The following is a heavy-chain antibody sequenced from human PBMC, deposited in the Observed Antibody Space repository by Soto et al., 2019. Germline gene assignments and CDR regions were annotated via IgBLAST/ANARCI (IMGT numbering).Heavy chain of an antibody. V-gene: IGHV4-34*01. CDR1: GGSFSGYY. D-gene: IGHD6-13*01. J-gene: IGHJ4*02. Sequence: QVQLQQWGAGLLKPSETLSLTCAVYGGSFSGYYWSWIRQPPGKGLEWIGEIKHSGSTNYNPSLKGRVTLSVDTSKNQFSLELSSVTAADTAVYYCARGIAAAGSDFDYWGQGTLVTVSS. CDR3: ARGIAAAGSDFDY. CDR2: IKHSGST.